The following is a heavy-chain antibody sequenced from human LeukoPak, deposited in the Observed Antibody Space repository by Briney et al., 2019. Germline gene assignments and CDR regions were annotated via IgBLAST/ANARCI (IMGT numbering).Heavy chain of an antibody. CDR3: ARDGCSSTSCFFDY. J-gene: IGHJ4*02. CDR1: GYTFTSYG. Sequence: VASVKVSCKASGYTFTSYGISWVRQAPGQGLEWMGWISAYNGNTNYAQKLQGRVTMTTDTSTSTAYMELRSLRSDDTAVYYRARDGCSSTSCFFDYWGQGTLVTVSS. D-gene: IGHD2-2*01. V-gene: IGHV1-18*01. CDR2: ISAYNGNT.